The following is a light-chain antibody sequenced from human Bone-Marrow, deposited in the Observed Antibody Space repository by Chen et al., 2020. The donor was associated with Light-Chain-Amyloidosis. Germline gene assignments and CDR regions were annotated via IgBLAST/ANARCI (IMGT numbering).Light chain of an antibody. CDR3: QQRSYWPLT. J-gene: IGKJ4*01. CDR1: QYVSSY. V-gene: IGKV3-11*01. CDR2: DAS. Sequence: IVLTQSPATLSLSPGERAALSCRASQYVSSYLAWYQQKPGQAPRLLIYDASNSATGIPARFSGSGSGTDFTLTISSLEPEDFAVYYCQQRSYWPLTFGGGTKVEI.